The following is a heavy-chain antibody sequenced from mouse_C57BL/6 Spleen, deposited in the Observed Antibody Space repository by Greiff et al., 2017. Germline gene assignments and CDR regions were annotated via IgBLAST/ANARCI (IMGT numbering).Heavy chain of an antibody. Sequence: QVQLKQPGAELVKPGASVKLSCKASGYTFTSYWMHWVKQRPGQGLEWIGMIHPNSGSTNYNEKFKSKATLTVDKSSSTAYMQRSSLTSEDSAVYYCARDYYGSSPRAMDYWGQGTSVTVSS. V-gene: IGHV1-64*01. CDR3: ARDYYGSSPRAMDY. D-gene: IGHD1-1*01. J-gene: IGHJ4*01. CDR2: IHPNSGST. CDR1: GYTFTSYW.